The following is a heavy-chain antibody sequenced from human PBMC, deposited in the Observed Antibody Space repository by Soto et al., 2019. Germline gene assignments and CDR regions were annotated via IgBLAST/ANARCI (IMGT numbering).Heavy chain of an antibody. D-gene: IGHD6-6*01. Sequence: GVSLRLSCVASGFTFSYYSMSWIRQAPGKGLEWLAFIDSRGRTLSYADSVRGRFTISRDNAENSVYLQMDSLRADDTAVYYCARQAARNYIDSWGQGNSVTVSS. CDR1: GFTFSYYS. CDR2: IDSRGRTL. CDR3: ARQAARNYIDS. V-gene: IGHV3-11*01. J-gene: IGHJ4*02.